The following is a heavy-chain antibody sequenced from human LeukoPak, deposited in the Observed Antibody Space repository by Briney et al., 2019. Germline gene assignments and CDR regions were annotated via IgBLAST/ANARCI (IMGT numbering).Heavy chain of an antibody. V-gene: IGHV4-31*03. D-gene: IGHD5-12*01. CDR1: GGSISNDGYY. Sequence: PSETLSLTCTVSGGSISNDGYYWSWIRQHPGKGLEWIGYIYYSGITYYNPSLKSRVTISEDTSKNQFSLKLSSVTAADTALYYCARYSGTKRDFDYWGQGTLVTVSS. CDR2: IYYSGIT. CDR3: ARYSGTKRDFDY. J-gene: IGHJ4*02.